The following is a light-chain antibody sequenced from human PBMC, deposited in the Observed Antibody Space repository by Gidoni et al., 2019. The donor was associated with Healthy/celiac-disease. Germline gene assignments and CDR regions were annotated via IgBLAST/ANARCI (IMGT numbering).Light chain of an antibody. CDR3: QQYGGSPLT. Sequence: ETVLTQSPGTLSLSPGERATLSCRASQTLSSHSVAWYQQKPGQPPRLVIYGASSRATGIPDRFSGSGSGTDFTLIITRLEPEDFALYYCQQYGGSPLTFGGGTKIE. J-gene: IGKJ4*01. CDR2: GAS. CDR1: QTLSSHS. V-gene: IGKV3-20*01.